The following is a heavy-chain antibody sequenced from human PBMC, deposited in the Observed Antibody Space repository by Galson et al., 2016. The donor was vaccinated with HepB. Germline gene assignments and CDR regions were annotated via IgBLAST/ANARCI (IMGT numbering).Heavy chain of an antibody. CDR1: GDSVSNYNAA. CDR3: ARDSPITVFGVNRFDP. J-gene: IGHJ5*02. V-gene: IGHV6-1*01. Sequence: CAISGDSVSNYNAAWNWIRQPPSGGLEWLGRTYYRTKWWNDYALSVAGRMAITVDTSKNQVSLQVTSVTPDDTAIYYCARDSPITVFGVNRFDPWGQGILVTVSS. CDR2: TYYRTKWWN. D-gene: IGHD3-3*01.